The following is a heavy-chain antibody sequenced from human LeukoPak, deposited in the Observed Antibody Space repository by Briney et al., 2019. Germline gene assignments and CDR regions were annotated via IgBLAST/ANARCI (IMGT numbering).Heavy chain of an antibody. CDR2: IYYSGST. J-gene: IGHJ6*03. V-gene: IGHV4-59*01. CDR3: AREIIGSSSPKGPDYYYYYYMDV. D-gene: IGHD6-6*01. Sequence: SETLSLTCTVSGGSISSYYWSWIRQPPGKGLEWIGYIYYSGSTNYNPSLKSRVTISVDTSKNQFSLKLSSVTAADTAVYYCAREIIGSSSPKGPDYYYYYYMDVWGKGTTVTVSS. CDR1: GGSISSYY.